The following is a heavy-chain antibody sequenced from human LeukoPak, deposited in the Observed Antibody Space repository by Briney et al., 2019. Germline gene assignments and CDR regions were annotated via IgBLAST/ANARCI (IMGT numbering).Heavy chain of an antibody. J-gene: IGHJ4*02. V-gene: IGHV3-11*04. CDR1: GFTFSDYY. D-gene: IGHD3-10*01. Sequence: GGSLRLSCAASGFTFSDYYMSWVRQAPGKGLEWVSYISSSGSTIYYADSVKGRFTISRDNAKNSLYLQMNSLRAEDTAVYYRARDQDYYGSGSYLGYWGQGTLVTVSS. CDR3: ARDQDYYGSGSYLGY. CDR2: ISSSGSTI.